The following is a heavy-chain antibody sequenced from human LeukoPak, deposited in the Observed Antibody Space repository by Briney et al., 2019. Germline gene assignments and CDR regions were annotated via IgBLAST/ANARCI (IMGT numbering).Heavy chain of an antibody. J-gene: IGHJ4*02. CDR3: ARERHGDYVLY. CDR2: IYSGGNT. Sequence: GGSLRLSCAASGFTVSSNPMSWVRQAPGKGLEWVSVIYSGGNTYYADSVKGRFTISRDNSKNTLYLQMNSLRAEDTAVYYCARERHGDYVLYWGQGTPVTVSS. D-gene: IGHD4-17*01. V-gene: IGHV3-53*01. CDR1: GFTVSSNP.